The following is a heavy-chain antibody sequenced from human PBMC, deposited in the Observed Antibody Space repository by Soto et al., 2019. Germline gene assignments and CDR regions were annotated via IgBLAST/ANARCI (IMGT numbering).Heavy chain of an antibody. V-gene: IGHV4-34*01. CDR2: INHSGST. CDR1: GGSFSGYY. CDR3: ARRSGYCSGGSCYPSSTYYFDY. D-gene: IGHD2-15*01. J-gene: IGHJ4*02. Sequence: QVQLQQWGAGLLKPSETLSLTCAVYGGSFSGYYWSWIRQPPGKGLEWIGEINHSGSTNYNPSLKSRVTISVDTSKNQFSLKLSSVTAADTAVYYCARRSGYCSGGSCYPSSTYYFDYWGQGTLVTVSS.